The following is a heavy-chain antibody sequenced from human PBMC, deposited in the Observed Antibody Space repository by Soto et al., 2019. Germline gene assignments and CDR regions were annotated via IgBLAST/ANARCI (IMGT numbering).Heavy chain of an antibody. V-gene: IGHV3-30*18. CDR1: GFTFSSYG. D-gene: IGHD3-3*01. J-gene: IGHJ4*02. Sequence: GGSLRLSCAASGFTFSSYGMHWVRQAPGKGLEWVAIISYDGSNKYYEDPVKGRFTISRDNSKNTLNLQMNSLRAEDTAVYYCAKDRTIFGVVIPDYWGQGTLVTVSS. CDR3: AKDRTIFGVVIPDY. CDR2: ISYDGSNK.